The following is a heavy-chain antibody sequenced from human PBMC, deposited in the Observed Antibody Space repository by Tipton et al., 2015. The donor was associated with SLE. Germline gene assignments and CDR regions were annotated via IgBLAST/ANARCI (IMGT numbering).Heavy chain of an antibody. CDR3: ARDLGSGGAFDI. CDR2: IYTSGST. Sequence: LRLSCAASGFTFSNAWMSWVRQAPGKGLEWIGYIYTSGSTNYNPSLKSRVTISVDTSKNQFSLKLTSVTAADTAVYYCARDLGSGGAFDIWGQGTMVTVSS. V-gene: IGHV4-59*01. J-gene: IGHJ3*02. D-gene: IGHD1-26*01. CDR1: GFTFSNAW.